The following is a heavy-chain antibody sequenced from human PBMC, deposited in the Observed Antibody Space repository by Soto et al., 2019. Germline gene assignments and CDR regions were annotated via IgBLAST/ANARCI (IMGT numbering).Heavy chain of an antibody. V-gene: IGHV1-18*01. Sequence: VASVKVSCKASGYTFTSYSISWVRQAPGQGLERMGWISAYNGNTNYAQKLQGRVTMTTDTSTSTAYMELRSLRSDDTAVYYCATGGYSYGWGFYYYGMDVWGQGTTVTVSS. CDR2: ISAYNGNT. CDR3: ATGGYSYGWGFYYYGMDV. J-gene: IGHJ6*02. D-gene: IGHD5-18*01. CDR1: GYTFTSYS.